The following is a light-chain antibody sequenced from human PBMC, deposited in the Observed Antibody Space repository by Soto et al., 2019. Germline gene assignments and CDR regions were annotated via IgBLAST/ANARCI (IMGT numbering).Light chain of an antibody. J-gene: IGKJ4*01. Sequence: EIGLTQSPGTLSLSPGERATLSCRASQSVYKNFLAWHQQKPCLAPMLLINGASNRATGIPDRVSSSGAGKVSSLTIDRLEPEGFAVYFCQHYGSAPPTFGGGTKVAIK. CDR1: QSVYKNF. CDR3: QHYGSAPPT. V-gene: IGKV3-20*01. CDR2: GAS.